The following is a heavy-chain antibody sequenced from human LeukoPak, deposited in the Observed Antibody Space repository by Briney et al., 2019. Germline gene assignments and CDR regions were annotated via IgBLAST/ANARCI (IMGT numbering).Heavy chain of an antibody. D-gene: IGHD2-2*01. V-gene: IGHV3-21*01. CDR1: GFTFSTYG. CDR2: ISSSSSYI. Sequence: GGSLRLSCAASGFTFSTYGMNWVRQAPGKGLEWVSSISSSSSYIYYADSVKGRFTISRDNAKNSLYLQLNSLRAEDTAVYYCARAGCSSTNCYDFDYWGQGTLVTVSS. CDR3: ARAGCSSTNCYDFDY. J-gene: IGHJ4*02.